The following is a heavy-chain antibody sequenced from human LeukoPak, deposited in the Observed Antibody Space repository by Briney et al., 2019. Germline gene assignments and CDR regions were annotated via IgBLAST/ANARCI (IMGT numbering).Heavy chain of an antibody. CDR2: INHSGST. V-gene: IGHV4-34*01. D-gene: IGHD6-13*01. J-gene: IGHJ4*02. CDR3: ARDTSSWPNLDY. Sequence: SETLSLTCAVYGGSFSGYYWSWIRQPPGKGLEWIGEINHSGSTNYNPSLKSRVTISVDTSKRHFSLRLSSVTAADTAMYYCARDTSSWPNLDYWGQGTLVTVSS. CDR1: GGSFSGYY.